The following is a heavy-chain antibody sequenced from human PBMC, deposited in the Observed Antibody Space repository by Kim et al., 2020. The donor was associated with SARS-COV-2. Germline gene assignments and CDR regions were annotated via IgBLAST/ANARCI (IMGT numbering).Heavy chain of an antibody. CDR1: GFTVSSNY. V-gene: IGHV3-53*01. Sequence: GWSLRLSCAASGFTVSSNYMSWVRQAPGKGLEWVSVIYSGGSTYYADSVKGRFTISRDNSKNTLYLQMNSLRAEDTAVYYCARDKGDYYDSSGYYYGLDPWGQGTLVTVSS. D-gene: IGHD3-22*01. CDR3: ARDKGDYYDSSGYYYGLDP. CDR2: IYSGGST. J-gene: IGHJ5*02.